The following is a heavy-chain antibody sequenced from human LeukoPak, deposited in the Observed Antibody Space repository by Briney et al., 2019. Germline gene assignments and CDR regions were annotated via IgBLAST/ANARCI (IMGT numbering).Heavy chain of an antibody. CDR1: GFTFSNYW. J-gene: IGHJ6*02. D-gene: IGHD6-13*01. V-gene: IGHV3-7*05. Sequence: GGSLRLSCTASGFTFSNYWMSWVRQTPEKGLEWLANIKHDGSDQVYVDSVKGRFTISRDNAKNSLYLQMNSLRAEDTAVYYCARDPYSSSWSYGMDVWGQGTTVTVSS. CDR3: ARDPYSSSWSYGMDV. CDR2: IKHDGSDQ.